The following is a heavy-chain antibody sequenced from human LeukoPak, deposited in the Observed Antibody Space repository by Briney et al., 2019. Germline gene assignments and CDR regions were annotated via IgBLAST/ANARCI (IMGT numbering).Heavy chain of an antibody. V-gene: IGHV1-18*01. CDR2: ISGYNGKT. D-gene: IGHD3-10*01. CDR1: GYTFTSFG. J-gene: IGHJ6*02. Sequence: ASVKASCKASGYTFTSFGITWVRQAPGQGLEWMGWISGYNGKTEYTQKLQGRVTMTTDTSTTTVYMELRSLRSDDTAVYYCAREERGENYYGMDVWGQGTTVTVSS. CDR3: AREERGENYYGMDV.